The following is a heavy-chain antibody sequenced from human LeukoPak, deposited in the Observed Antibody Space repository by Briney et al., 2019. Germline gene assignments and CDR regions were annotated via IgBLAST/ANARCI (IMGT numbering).Heavy chain of an antibody. V-gene: IGHV3-23*01. Sequence: GGSLRLSCAASGFTFSSYAMSWVRQAPGKGLEWVSAISGSGGSTYYADSVKGRFTISRDNSKNTLYLQMNSLRAEDTAVYYCAKGTNYGDYVYNWFDPWGQGTLVTVSS. CDR1: GFTFSSYA. J-gene: IGHJ5*02. CDR2: ISGSGGST. D-gene: IGHD4-17*01. CDR3: AKGTNYGDYVYNWFDP.